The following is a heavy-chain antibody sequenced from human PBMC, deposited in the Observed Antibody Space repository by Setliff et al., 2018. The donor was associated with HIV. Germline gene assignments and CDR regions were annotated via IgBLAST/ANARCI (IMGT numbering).Heavy chain of an antibody. CDR1: GFTFSTYW. CDR2: INQDGREK. CDR3: ANLWEMGA. J-gene: IGHJ5*02. D-gene: IGHD1-26*01. V-gene: IGHV3-7*03. Sequence: PGGSLRLSCAASGFTFSTYWMSWVRQAPGKGLEWVANINQDGREKYYVDSVKGRFTISRDNAKDLLYLQMNSLRGEDTAVYLCANLWEMGAWGQGTLVTVS.